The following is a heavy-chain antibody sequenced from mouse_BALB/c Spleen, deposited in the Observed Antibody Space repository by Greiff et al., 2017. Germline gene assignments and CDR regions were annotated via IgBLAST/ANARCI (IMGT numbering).Heavy chain of an antibody. J-gene: IGHJ4*01. D-gene: IGHD2-3*01. CDR2: IYPGSGST. V-gene: IGHV1-55*01. Sequence: QVHVKQPGAELVKPGTSVKLSCKASGYNFTSYWINWVKLRPGQGLEWIGDIYPGSGSTNYNEKFKSKATLTVDTSSSTAYMQLSSLASEDSALYYCARRWVMDYWGQGTSVTVSS. CDR1: GYNFTSYW. CDR3: ARRWVMDY.